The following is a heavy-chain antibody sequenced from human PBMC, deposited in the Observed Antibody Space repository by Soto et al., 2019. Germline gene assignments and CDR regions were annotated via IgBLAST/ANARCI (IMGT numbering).Heavy chain of an antibody. CDR3: ARDSSSARVKLPYFDY. J-gene: IGHJ4*02. D-gene: IGHD6-6*01. V-gene: IGHV6-1*01. CDR2: TYYRSKWYN. CDR1: GDSVSSNSAA. Sequence: PSRTLSLTCAISGDSVSSNSAAWNWIRQSPSRGLEWLGRTYYRSKWYNDYAVSVKSRITINPDTSKNQFSLQLNSVTPEDTAVYYCARDSSSARVKLPYFDYWGQGTLVTVSS.